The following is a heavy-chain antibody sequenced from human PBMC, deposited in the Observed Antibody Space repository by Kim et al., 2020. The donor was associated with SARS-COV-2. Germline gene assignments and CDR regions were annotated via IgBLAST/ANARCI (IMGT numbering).Heavy chain of an antibody. V-gene: IGHV3-9*01. CDR1: GFTFGDYA. D-gene: IGHD4-4*01. J-gene: IGHJ2*01. CDR2: ISWNSGSI. Sequence: GGSLRLSCAASGFTFGDYAMHWVRQAPGKGLEWVSGISWNSGSIGYADSVKGRFTISRDNAKNSLYLQMNSLRAEDTALYYCAKAYYSRRRGYGKRTNWYFDLWGSGTLVTVSS. CDR3: AKAYYSRRRGYGKRTNWYFDL.